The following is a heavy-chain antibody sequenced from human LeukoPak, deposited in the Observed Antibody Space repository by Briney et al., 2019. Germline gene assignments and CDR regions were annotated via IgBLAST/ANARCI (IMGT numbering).Heavy chain of an antibody. D-gene: IGHD6-13*01. Sequence: GGSLRLSCAASGFTFSSYSMNWVRQAPGKGLEWVSSISSSSSYIYYADSVKGRFTISRDNAKNSLYLQMNSLRAEDTAVYYCARVISNSWYEEALDYWGQGTLVTVSS. CDR1: GFTFSSYS. CDR3: ARVISNSWYEEALDY. V-gene: IGHV3-21*01. CDR2: ISSSSSYI. J-gene: IGHJ4*02.